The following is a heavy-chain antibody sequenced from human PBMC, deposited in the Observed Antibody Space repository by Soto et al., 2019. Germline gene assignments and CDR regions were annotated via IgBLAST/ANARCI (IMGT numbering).Heavy chain of an antibody. V-gene: IGHV1-8*01. CDR1: GYTFTSYD. Sequence: ASVKVSCKASGYTFTSYDINWVRQATGQGLEWMGWMNPNSGNTAYAQKFQGRVTMTRNTSISTAYMELSSLRSEDTAVYFCARPHDSIWGSYRTVQSYAMDVWGQGTTVTVSS. J-gene: IGHJ6*02. D-gene: IGHD3-16*02. CDR2: MNPNSGNT. CDR3: ARPHDSIWGSYRTVQSYAMDV.